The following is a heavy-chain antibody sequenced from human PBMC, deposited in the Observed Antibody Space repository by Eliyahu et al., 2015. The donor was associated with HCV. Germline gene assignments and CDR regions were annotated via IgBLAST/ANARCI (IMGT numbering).Heavy chain of an antibody. V-gene: IGHV3-21*06. D-gene: IGHD3-3*01. Sequence: EEQLVGSGGGLVKPGGSXXLSCVGSSFTFRTYTMTWVRQAPGKTLEWVSSIDIRSFYIHYADSVKGRFSVSRDNAENTLFLQMDNLRADDTALYYCTRGNFDFWRGHDYWGQGILVTVSS. CDR2: IDIRSFYI. CDR1: SFTFRTYT. CDR3: TRGNFDFWRGHDY. J-gene: IGHJ4*02.